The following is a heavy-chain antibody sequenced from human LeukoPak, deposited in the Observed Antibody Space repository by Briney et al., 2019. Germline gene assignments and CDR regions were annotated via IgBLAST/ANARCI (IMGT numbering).Heavy chain of an antibody. CDR3: ARDASHDFWSGYYYYYYYYMDV. CDR2: ISSSSTTI. Sequence: GGSLRLSCAASGFTFSSYSMNWVRQAPGKGLEWVSYISSSSTTIYYADSVKGRFTISRDNAKNSLYLQMNSLRAEDTAVYYCARDASHDFWSGYYYYYYYYMDVWGKGTTVTVSS. D-gene: IGHD3-3*01. CDR1: GFTFSSYS. J-gene: IGHJ6*03. V-gene: IGHV3-48*01.